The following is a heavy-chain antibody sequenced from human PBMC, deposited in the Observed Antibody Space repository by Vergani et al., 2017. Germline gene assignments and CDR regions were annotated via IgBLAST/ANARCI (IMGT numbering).Heavy chain of an antibody. V-gene: IGHV6-1*01. CDR1: GDSVSSNSAA. J-gene: IGHJ6*03. D-gene: IGHD6-6*01. Sequence: QVQLQQSGPGLVKPSQTLSLTCAISGDSVSSNSAAWNWIRQSPSRGLEWLGRTYYRSKWYNDYAVSVKSRITINPDTSKNQFSLKLSSVTAADTAVYYCARDEYSSSEPSYYYYYMDVWGKGTTVTVSS. CDR3: ARDEYSSSEPSYYYYYMDV. CDR2: TYYRSKWYN.